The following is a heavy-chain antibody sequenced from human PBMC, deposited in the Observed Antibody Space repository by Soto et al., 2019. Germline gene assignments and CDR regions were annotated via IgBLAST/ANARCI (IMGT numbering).Heavy chain of an antibody. V-gene: IGHV2-5*02. CDR1: GFSLSTSGVG. CDR3: AHINITTSFDY. D-gene: IGHD3-3*01. CDR2: IYWDDDK. J-gene: IGHJ4*02. Sequence: QITLKESGPTLVKPTQTLTLTCTFSGFSLSTSGVGVGWIRQPPGKALEWLALIYWDDDKRYSPSLKSRLTITKDTSQNQVVITITNMDPVDTATYCCAHINITTSFDYWGQGTLVTVSS.